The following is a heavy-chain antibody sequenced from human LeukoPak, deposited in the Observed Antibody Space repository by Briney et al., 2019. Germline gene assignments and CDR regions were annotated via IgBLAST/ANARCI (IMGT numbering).Heavy chain of an antibody. V-gene: IGHV4-39*01. Sequence: SETLSLTCTVSGGSISSSSYYWGWIRQAPGKGLEWIGSIYYSGSTYYNPSLKSRVTISVDTSKNQFSLKLSSVTAADTAVYYCARPTILWFGTNGWFDPWGQGTLVTVSS. CDR1: GGSISSSSYY. J-gene: IGHJ5*02. CDR2: IYYSGST. D-gene: IGHD3-10*01. CDR3: ARPTILWFGTNGWFDP.